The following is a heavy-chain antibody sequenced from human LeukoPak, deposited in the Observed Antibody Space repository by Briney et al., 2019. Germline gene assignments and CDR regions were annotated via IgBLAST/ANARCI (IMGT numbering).Heavy chain of an antibody. CDR3: ARRSNYGLDS. Sequence: GESLKISCKGSGYIFTDYWIGWVRQMPGKGLEWMGVINSADSDSRYSPSFQGQVTISAGKSISTAYLQWSSLKASDTAIYYCARRSNYGLDSWGQGTLVTVSS. CDR2: INSADSDS. V-gene: IGHV5-51*01. J-gene: IGHJ4*02. CDR1: GYIFTDYW. D-gene: IGHD4-17*01.